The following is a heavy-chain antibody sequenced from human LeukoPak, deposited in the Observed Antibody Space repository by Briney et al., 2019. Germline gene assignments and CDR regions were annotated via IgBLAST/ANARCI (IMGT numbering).Heavy chain of an antibody. CDR1: GYTFTSYY. CDR2: INPSGGST. J-gene: IGHJ6*02. Sequence: ASVKVSCKASGYTFTSYYMHWVRQAPGQGLEWMGIINPSGGSTSYAQKFQVRVTITRDTSASTAYMELSSLRSEDTAVYYCARVVTRLREGKYHYDMDVWGQGTTVTVSS. CDR3: ARVVTRLREGKYHYDMDV. D-gene: IGHD3-10*01. V-gene: IGHV1-46*01.